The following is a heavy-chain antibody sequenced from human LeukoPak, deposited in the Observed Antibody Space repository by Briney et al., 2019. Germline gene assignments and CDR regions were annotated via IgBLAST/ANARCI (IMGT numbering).Heavy chain of an antibody. J-gene: IGHJ4*02. CDR1: GFTFDDYG. Sequence: GGSLRLSCAASGFTFDDYGMSWVRQASGKGLEWVSGINWNGGSTGYADSVKGRFTISRDNAKNSLYLQMNSLKTEDTAVYYCTTANQYYYDSSGYYYYWGQGTLVTVSS. CDR2: INWNGGST. V-gene: IGHV3-20*04. CDR3: TTANQYYYDSSGYYYY. D-gene: IGHD3-22*01.